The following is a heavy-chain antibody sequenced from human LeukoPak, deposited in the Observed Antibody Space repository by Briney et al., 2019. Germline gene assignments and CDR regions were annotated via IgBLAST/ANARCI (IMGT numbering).Heavy chain of an antibody. D-gene: IGHD4-11*01. V-gene: IGHV5-51*01. CDR3: ARRGYSNYVGY. J-gene: IGHJ4*02. Sequence: GESLKISCTGSGYSFTSYCIGWVRQMPGKGLEWMGIIYPGDSDTRYSPSFQGQVTISADKSIGTTYLQWSSLKASDTAMYYCARRGYSNYVGYWGQGTLVTVSS. CDR1: GYSFTSYC. CDR2: IYPGDSDT.